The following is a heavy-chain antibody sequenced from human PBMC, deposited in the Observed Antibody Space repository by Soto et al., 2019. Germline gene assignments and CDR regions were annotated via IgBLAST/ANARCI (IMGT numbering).Heavy chain of an antibody. CDR3: ARGRYSTTWNAGFHP. CDR1: GFTFSTYA. J-gene: IGHJ5*02. D-gene: IGHD1-1*01. CDR2: ISYDGRNE. V-gene: IGHV3-30*04. Sequence: PGGSLRLSCAAFGFTFSTYAMHWVRQAPGKGLEWVAVISYDGRNEFYADSVKGRFSIFRDDSKNTLSLQMNSLRKEDTAVYYCARGRYSTTWNAGFHPWGQGALVTVSS.